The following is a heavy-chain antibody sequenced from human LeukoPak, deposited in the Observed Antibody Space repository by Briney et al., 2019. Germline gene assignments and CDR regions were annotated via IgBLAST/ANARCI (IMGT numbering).Heavy chain of an antibody. CDR1: GFTFSSYG. D-gene: IGHD2-15*01. V-gene: IGHV3-23*01. CDR3: ARDQSSYAFDI. J-gene: IGHJ3*02. Sequence: GGSLRLSCAASGFTFSSYGLSWVRQAPGKGLEWVSSISPSYGSTYYADSVKGRFTISRDNSKNTLYLQMNSLRAEDTAVYYCARDQSSYAFDIWGQGTMVTVSS. CDR2: ISPSYGST.